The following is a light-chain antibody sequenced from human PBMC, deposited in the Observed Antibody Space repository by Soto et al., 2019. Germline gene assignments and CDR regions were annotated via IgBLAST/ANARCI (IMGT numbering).Light chain of an antibody. CDR1: QSLIHSDGSTY. CDR2: EVS. V-gene: IGKV2-30*02. CDR3: RQGTHWQWM. J-gene: IGKJ1*01. Sequence: DVVMTQSPLSLPVTLGQPASISCRSSQSLIHSDGSTYLNWFHQRPGQSPRRLIYEVSDRDSGVPTRFSGSGSGGDFTLKISRVEAEDVGVYYCRQGTHWQWMFGQGTEVEIK.